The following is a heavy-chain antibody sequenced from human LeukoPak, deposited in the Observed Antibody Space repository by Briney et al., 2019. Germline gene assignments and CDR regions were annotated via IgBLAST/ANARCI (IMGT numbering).Heavy chain of an antibody. J-gene: IGHJ3*02. Sequence: ASVKVSCKASGYTFTGYYMHWVRQAPGQGLEWMGRLNPNSGGTNYAQKFQGRVTMTRDTSISTAYMELSRLRYDDTAVYYCARDGVCSGGSCYPIDAFDIWGQGTMVTVSS. CDR2: LNPNSGGT. CDR1: GYTFTGYY. CDR3: ARDGVCSGGSCYPIDAFDI. D-gene: IGHD2-15*01. V-gene: IGHV1-2*06.